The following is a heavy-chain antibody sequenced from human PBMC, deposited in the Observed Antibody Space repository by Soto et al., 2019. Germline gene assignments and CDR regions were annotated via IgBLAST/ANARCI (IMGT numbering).Heavy chain of an antibody. Sequence: GGSLRLSCVASGFTFDDYAIHWVRQTPGKGLEWVSVIYSGGSTYYADSVKGRFTISRDNSKNTLYLQMNGLRAEDTAVYYCARVGRFGPADWGQGTLVTVSS. V-gene: IGHV3-53*01. CDR1: GFTFDDYA. CDR3: ARVGRFGPAD. CDR2: IYSGGST. D-gene: IGHD3-16*01. J-gene: IGHJ4*02.